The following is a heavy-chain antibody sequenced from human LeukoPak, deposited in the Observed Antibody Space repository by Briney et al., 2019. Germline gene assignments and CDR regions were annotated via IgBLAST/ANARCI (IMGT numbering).Heavy chain of an antibody. CDR2: INPNSGGT. CDR3: ARGSTYYDILTGYQERAYFDY. J-gene: IGHJ4*02. Sequence: ASVKVSCKASGYTFTGYYMHWVRQAPGQGLEWMGRINPNSGGTNYAQEFQGRVTMTRDTSISTPYMELSRLRSDDTAVYYCARGSTYYDILTGYQERAYFDYWGRGTLVTVSS. CDR1: GYTFTGYY. D-gene: IGHD3-9*01. V-gene: IGHV1-2*06.